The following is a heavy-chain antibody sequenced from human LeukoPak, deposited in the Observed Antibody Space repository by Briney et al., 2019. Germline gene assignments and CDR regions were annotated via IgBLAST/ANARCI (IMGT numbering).Heavy chain of an antibody. V-gene: IGHV1-18*01. Sequence: ASVKVSCKASGYTFTSYGISWVRQAPGQGREGMGWISAYNGNTNYAQKLQGRVTMTTDTSTSTAYMELRSLRSDDTAVYYCARGVAVARPFDYWGQGTLVTVSS. J-gene: IGHJ4*02. CDR3: ARGVAVARPFDY. CDR2: ISAYNGNT. D-gene: IGHD6-19*01. CDR1: GYTFTSYG.